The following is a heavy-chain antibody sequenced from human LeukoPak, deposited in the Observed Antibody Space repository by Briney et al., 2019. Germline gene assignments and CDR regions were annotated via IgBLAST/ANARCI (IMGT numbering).Heavy chain of an antibody. D-gene: IGHD6-19*01. Sequence: GGSLRLSCAASGFTFSSYGMHWVRQAPGKGLEWVAFIRYDGSNKYYADSVKGRFTISRDNSKNTLYLQMNSLRAEDTAVYYCARKANGIAVAANWGQGTLVTVSS. CDR3: ARKANGIAVAAN. CDR2: IRYDGSNK. J-gene: IGHJ4*02. V-gene: IGHV3-30*02. CDR1: GFTFSSYG.